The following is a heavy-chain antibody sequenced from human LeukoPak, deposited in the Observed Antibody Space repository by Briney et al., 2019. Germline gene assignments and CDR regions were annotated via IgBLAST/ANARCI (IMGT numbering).Heavy chain of an antibody. V-gene: IGHV1-69*04. D-gene: IGHD5-12*01. CDR1: GGTFSSYA. CDR3: ARSIYPSGYSGYDLAY. CDR2: IIPILGIA. Sequence: GASVKVSCKASGGTFSSYAISWVRQAPGQGLEWMGRIIPILGIANYAQKFQGRVTITADKSTSTAYMELSSLRSEDTAVYYCARSIYPSGYSGYDLAYWGQGTPVTVSS. J-gene: IGHJ4*02.